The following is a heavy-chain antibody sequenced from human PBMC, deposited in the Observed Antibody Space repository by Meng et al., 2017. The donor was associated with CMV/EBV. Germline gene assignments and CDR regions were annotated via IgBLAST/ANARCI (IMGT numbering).Heavy chain of an antibody. CDR1: GYTFTSYD. CDR3: ARRPLYSSPNYYYYGMDV. V-gene: IGHV1-8*03. J-gene: IGHJ6*02. Sequence: ASVKVSCKASGYTFTSYDINWVRQATGQGLEWMGWMNPNSGNTGYAQKFQGRVTITRNTSISTAYMELSSLRSEDTAVYYCARRPLYSSPNYYYYGMDVWGQGTTVTVSS. CDR2: MNPNSGNT. D-gene: IGHD6-13*01.